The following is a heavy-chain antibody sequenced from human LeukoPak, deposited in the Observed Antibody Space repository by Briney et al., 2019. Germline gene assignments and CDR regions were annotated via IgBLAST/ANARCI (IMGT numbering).Heavy chain of an antibody. CDR2: IYYSGST. V-gene: IGHV4-30-4*08. J-gene: IGHJ5*01. CDR1: GGSISSGDFY. Sequence: PSQTLSLTCTVSGGSISSGDFYWNWIRQSPEKGLEWIGHIYYSGSTSYNPSLKSRVAISRDTSKNQFSLHLTSVTAADTALYYCARRLNGGSYWFDSWGQGTLVTVSS. CDR3: ARRLNGGSYWFDS. D-gene: IGHD1-26*01.